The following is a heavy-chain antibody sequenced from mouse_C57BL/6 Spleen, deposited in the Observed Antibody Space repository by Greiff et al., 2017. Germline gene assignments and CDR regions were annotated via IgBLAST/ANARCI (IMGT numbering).Heavy chain of an antibody. CDR1: GYTFTSYW. D-gene: IGHD1-1*01. CDR2: IDPSGSGT. J-gene: IGHJ2*01. V-gene: IGHV1-52*01. CDR3: ARERGCGSGYFDY. Sequence: QVQLQQPGAELVRPGSSVKLSCKASGYTFTSYWMHWVKQRPRRGLEWIGNIDPSGSGTHYNEKFKDKATLTVDKSSSTAYMQLSSLTSEDSAVYYCARERGCGSGYFDYWGQGTTLTVSS.